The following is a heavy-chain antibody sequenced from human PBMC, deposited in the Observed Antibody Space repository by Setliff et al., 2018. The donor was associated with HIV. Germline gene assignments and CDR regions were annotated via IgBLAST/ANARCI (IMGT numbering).Heavy chain of an antibody. CDR2: VYQSGST. D-gene: IGHD2-15*01. Sequence: PSETLSLTCTVYGASISNSNSYWGWIRQPPGKRLEWLGSVYQSGSTSYNPSLSSRFTISRDNSKSTVNLQLNSLRLEDTGLYYCARDPQGYCSSGSCYYHYMDVWGKGTTVTVSS. CDR1: GASISNSNSY. CDR3: ARDPQGYCSSGSCYYHYMDV. V-gene: IGHV4-39*02. J-gene: IGHJ6*03.